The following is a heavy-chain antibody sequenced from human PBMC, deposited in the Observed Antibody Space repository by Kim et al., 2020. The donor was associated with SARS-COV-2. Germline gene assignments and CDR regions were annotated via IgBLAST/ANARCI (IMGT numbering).Heavy chain of an antibody. CDR2: IYTSWST. CDR3: ARDLRLRAQGGMDV. V-gene: IGHV4-4*07. Sequence: SETLSLTCTVSGGSISSYYWSWIRQPAGKGLEWIGRIYTSWSTNYNPSLKSRVTMSVDTSKNQFSLKLSSVTAADTAVYYCARDLRLRAQGGMDVWGQGTTVTVSS. J-gene: IGHJ6*02. CDR1: GGSISSYY.